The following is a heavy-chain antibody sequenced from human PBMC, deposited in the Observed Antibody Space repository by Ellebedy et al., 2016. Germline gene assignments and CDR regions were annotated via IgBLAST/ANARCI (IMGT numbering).Heavy chain of an antibody. CDR1: GFSFSNFG. CDR3: AVGATVTTPENYHYYGMNV. J-gene: IGHJ6*02. D-gene: IGHD4-17*01. Sequence: GESLKISXAASGFSFSNFGMSWVRQAPGKGLEWVATISDNGRRTYYADSVKGRFTISRDNSKNTLYLQMNSLRAEDTAVYYCAVGATVTTPENYHYYGMNVWGQGTTVTVSS. CDR2: ISDNGRRT. V-gene: IGHV3-23*01.